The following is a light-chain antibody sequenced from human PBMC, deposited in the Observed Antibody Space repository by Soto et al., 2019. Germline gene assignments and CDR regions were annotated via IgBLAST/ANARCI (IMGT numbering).Light chain of an antibody. V-gene: IGKV1-39*01. CDR2: AAS. CDR1: QSISSS. CDR3: QQSYSTPQT. J-gene: IGKJ1*01. Sequence: DIQMTQSPSSLSASVGDRVTITCRASQSISSSLNWYQQRPGKAPKLLIYAASSLQSGVPSRFSGSGSGTDFPLTISSLQPEDFATYHCQQSYSTPQTFGQGTKVDIK.